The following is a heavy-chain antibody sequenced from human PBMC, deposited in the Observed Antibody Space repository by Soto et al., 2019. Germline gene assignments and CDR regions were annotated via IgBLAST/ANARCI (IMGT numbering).Heavy chain of an antibody. CDR2: IWYDGSNK. CDR3: ARDGQDIVVVPAARNRFDY. V-gene: IGHV3-33*01. J-gene: IGHJ4*02. D-gene: IGHD2-2*01. CDR1: GFTFSSYG. Sequence: GGSLRLSCAASGFTFSSYGMHWVRQAPGKGLEWVAVIWYDGSNKYYADSVKGRFTISRDNSKNTLYLQMNSLRAEDTAVYYCARDGQDIVVVPAARNRFDYWGQGTLVTVSS.